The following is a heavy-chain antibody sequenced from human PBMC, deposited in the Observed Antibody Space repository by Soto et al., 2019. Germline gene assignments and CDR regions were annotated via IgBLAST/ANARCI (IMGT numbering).Heavy chain of an antibody. V-gene: IGHV4-59*01. CDR3: ARDTTGYYDSSGSLGDYYGTDV. CDR1: GGSISSYY. J-gene: IGHJ6*04. D-gene: IGHD3-22*01. Sequence: SETLSLTCIVSGGSISSYYWSWIRQPPGKGLEWIGYIYYSGSTNYNPSLKSRVTISVDTSKNQFSLKLSSVTAADTAVYYCARDTTGYYDSSGSLGDYYGTDVWGKGTTVTVSS. CDR2: IYYSGST.